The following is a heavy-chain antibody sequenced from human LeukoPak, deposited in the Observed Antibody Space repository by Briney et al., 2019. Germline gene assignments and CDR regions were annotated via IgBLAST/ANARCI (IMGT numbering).Heavy chain of an antibody. J-gene: IGHJ4*02. Sequence: SVKVSCKASGYTFTGYYMHWVRQVPGQALEWMRWINPNSGGTNYANKCQGRVTMTSDTSITTAYMELSRLRSDDTAVYYCARGFSSWYLSPYYLEYCGQGTPVTVSS. V-gene: IGHV1-2*02. CDR1: GYTFTGYY. D-gene: IGHD6-13*01. CDR2: INPNSGGT. CDR3: ARGFSSWYLSPYYLEY.